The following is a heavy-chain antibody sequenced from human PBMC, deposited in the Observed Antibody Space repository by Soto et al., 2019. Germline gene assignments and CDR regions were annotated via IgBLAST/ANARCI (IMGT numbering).Heavy chain of an antibody. D-gene: IGHD2-8*01. CDR2: ISSASSAI. CDR3: ARDLMGYAMDV. CDR1: GFTFSSYH. V-gene: IGHV3-48*03. J-gene: IGHJ6*02. Sequence: PGGSLRLSCAASGFTFSSYHMDWVRQAPGKGLEWVSYISSASSAIYYADSVKGRFTISRDNAKNSLILQMNSLRAEDTAVCYCARDLMGYAMDVWGQGTTVTVSS.